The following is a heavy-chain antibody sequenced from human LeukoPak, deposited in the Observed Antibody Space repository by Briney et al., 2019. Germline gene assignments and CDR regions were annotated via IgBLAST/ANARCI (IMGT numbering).Heavy chain of an antibody. V-gene: IGHV5-51*01. Sequence: GESLKISFKGSGYRFTSYWIGWVRQMPGKGLEWMGIIYPGDSDTRYSPSFQGQVTISADKSISTAYLQWSSLKASDTAMYYCARETYYDFWSGYYRAPSFDYWGQGTLVTVSS. J-gene: IGHJ4*02. CDR2: IYPGDSDT. CDR3: ARETYYDFWSGYYRAPSFDY. CDR1: GYRFTSYW. D-gene: IGHD3-3*01.